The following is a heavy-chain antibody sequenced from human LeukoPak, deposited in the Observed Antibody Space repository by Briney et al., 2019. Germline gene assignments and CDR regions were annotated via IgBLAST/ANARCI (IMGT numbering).Heavy chain of an antibody. CDR1: GFTFSNAW. V-gene: IGHV3-15*01. D-gene: IGHD6-19*01. J-gene: IGHJ4*02. CDR2: IKSKTDGGTT. CDR3: AKEFSGGWSFDY. Sequence: PGGSLRLSCAASGFTFSNAWMSWVRQAPGKGLEWVGRIKSKTDGGTTDYAAPVKGRFTISRDDSKNTLYLQMNSLKTEDTAVYYCAKEFSGGWSFDYWGQGTLVTVSS.